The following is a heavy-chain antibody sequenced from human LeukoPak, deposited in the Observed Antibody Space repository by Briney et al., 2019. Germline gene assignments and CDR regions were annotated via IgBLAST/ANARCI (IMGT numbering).Heavy chain of an antibody. CDR2: IIPIFGTA. D-gene: IGHD3-3*01. Sequence: GASVKVSCKASGGTFSSYAISWVRQAPGQGLEWMGGIIPIFGTANYAQKFQGRVTITTDESTSTAYMELSSLRSEDTAVYYCARGRPPYTIFGVVIQDAPFDYWGQGTLVTVSS. CDR3: ARGRPPYTIFGVVIQDAPFDY. J-gene: IGHJ4*02. CDR1: GGTFSSYA. V-gene: IGHV1-69*05.